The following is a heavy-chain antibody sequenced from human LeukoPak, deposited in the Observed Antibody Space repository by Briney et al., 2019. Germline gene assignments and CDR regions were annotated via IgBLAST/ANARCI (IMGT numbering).Heavy chain of an antibody. CDR1: GGTFSSYA. D-gene: IGHD6-19*01. CDR2: IIPIFGTA. J-gene: IGHJ4*02. V-gene: IGHV1-69*13. CDR3: ARDNLGDCIAVAGTSYFDY. Sequence: SVKVSCKASGGTFSSYAISWVRQAPGQGLEWMGGIIPIFGTANYAQKFQGRVTITADESTSTAYMELSSLRSEDTAVYYCARDNLGDCIAVAGTSYFDYWGQGTLVTVSS.